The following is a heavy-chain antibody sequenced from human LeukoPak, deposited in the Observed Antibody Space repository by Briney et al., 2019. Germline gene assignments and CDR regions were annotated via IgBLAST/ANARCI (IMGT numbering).Heavy chain of an antibody. V-gene: IGHV1-24*01. Sequence: ASVKVSCKVSGYTLTELSMHWVRQAPGKGLEWMGGFDPEDGETIYAQKFQGRVTMTEDTSTDTAYMELSSLRSEDTAVYYCATAISYDSSGYYYAGGYYFDYWGQGTLVTVSS. CDR3: ATAISYDSSGYYYAGGYYFDY. J-gene: IGHJ4*02. CDR2: FDPEDGET. CDR1: GYTLTELS. D-gene: IGHD3-22*01.